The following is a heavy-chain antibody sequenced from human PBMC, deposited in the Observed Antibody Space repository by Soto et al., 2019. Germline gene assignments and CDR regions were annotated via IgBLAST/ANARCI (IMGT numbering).Heavy chain of an antibody. Sequence: QVQLVQSGSELKNPGASVKVSCKASGYTFTTYSIHWLRQAPGQGLEWMGWINTNTGNPTYAQGFTGRLVFSLDTSVRTAHLKISSLKTEDTGVYYCARGGIGYCSGGRCYYDFWCQGTLVTVFS. V-gene: IGHV7-4-1*01. J-gene: IGHJ4*02. D-gene: IGHD2-15*01. CDR3: ARGGIGYCSGGRCYYDF. CDR1: GYTFTTYS. CDR2: INTNTGNP.